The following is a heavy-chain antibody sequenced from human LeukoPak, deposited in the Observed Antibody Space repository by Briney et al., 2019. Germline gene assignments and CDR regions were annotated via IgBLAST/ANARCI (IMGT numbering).Heavy chain of an antibody. D-gene: IGHD6-19*01. CDR2: IYYSGST. V-gene: IGHV4-39*01. Sequence: PSETLSLTCTVSGGSISSSSYYWGWIRQPPGKGLEWIGSIYYSGSTYYNPSLKSRVTISVDTSKNQFSLKLSSVTAAGTAMYYCASLSVAGTNYYYYMDVWGKGTTVTVSS. CDR3: ASLSVAGTNYYYYMDV. CDR1: GGSISSSSYY. J-gene: IGHJ6*03.